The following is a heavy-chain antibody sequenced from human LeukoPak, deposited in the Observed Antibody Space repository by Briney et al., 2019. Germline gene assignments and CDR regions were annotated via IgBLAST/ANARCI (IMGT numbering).Heavy chain of an antibody. CDR1: GFPFSSYG. J-gene: IGHJ4*02. Sequence: PGGSLRLSCAASGFPFSSYGMHWVRQAPGTGLEWVAVISSDGSIEYYADSVKGRFTVSRDKSKNTLYLQMNSLRAEVTAVYYCAKRGANPYYFDYWGQGTLVTVSS. V-gene: IGHV3-30*18. CDR3: AKRGANPYYFDY. CDR2: ISSDGSIE. D-gene: IGHD4/OR15-4a*01.